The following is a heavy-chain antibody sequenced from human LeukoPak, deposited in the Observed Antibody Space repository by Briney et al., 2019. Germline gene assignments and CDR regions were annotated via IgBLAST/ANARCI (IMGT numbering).Heavy chain of an antibody. V-gene: IGHV4-59*01. CDR3: ARVATMVRGSNGMDV. J-gene: IGHJ6*04. Sequence: PSETLSLTCTVSGGSISNYYWTWIRQPPGKGLEWIGYIYYSGSTNYNPSLRSRATISVDKSKKQFSLNLSSVTAADTALYYCARVATMVRGSNGMDVWGKGTTVTVSS. D-gene: IGHD3-10*01. CDR1: GGSISNYY. CDR2: IYYSGST.